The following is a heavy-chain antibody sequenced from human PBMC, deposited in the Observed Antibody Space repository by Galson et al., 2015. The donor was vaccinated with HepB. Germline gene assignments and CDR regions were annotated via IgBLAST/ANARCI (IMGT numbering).Heavy chain of an antibody. D-gene: IGHD3-16*02. CDR2: IYSGGST. CDR3: ARAPRLRLSSPHYAFDI. Sequence: SLRLSCAASGFTVSSNYMSWVRQAPGKGLEWVSVIYSGGSTYYADSVKGRFTIYRDNSRNTLYLQMNSLRAEDTAVYYCARAPRLRLSSPHYAFDIWGQGTMVTVSS. V-gene: IGHV3-66*02. CDR1: GFTVSSNY. J-gene: IGHJ3*02.